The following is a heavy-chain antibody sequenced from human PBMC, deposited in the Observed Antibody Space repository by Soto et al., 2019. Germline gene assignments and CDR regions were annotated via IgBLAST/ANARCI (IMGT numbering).Heavy chain of an antibody. CDR3: ATINWNEVKPNNY. D-gene: IGHD1-20*01. J-gene: IGHJ4*02. V-gene: IGHV3-30*03. CDR2: ISYDGSNK. Sequence: GGSLRLSCAASGFTFSSYGMHWVRQAPGKGLEWVAVISYDGSNKYYADSVKGRFTISRDNSKNTLYLQMNSLRAEDTAVYYCATINWNEVKPNNYWGQGTLVTVSS. CDR1: GFTFSSYG.